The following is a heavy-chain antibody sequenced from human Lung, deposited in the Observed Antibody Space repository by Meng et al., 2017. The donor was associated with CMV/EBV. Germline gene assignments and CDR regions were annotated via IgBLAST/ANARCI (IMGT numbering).Heavy chain of an antibody. D-gene: IGHD3-3*01. CDR3: AKAPSRFLKLLIQGRG. CDR2: ISPSGGTT. CDR1: GFTFSSYP. Sequence: GESLKISCEASGFTFSSYPMNWVRRAPGKGLEWVSTISPSGGTTYYADSVKGRFTVSRDNSKNTLYLEMTSLRAEDTAIYYCAKAPSRFLKLLIQGRGWGQGTLVTSPQ. J-gene: IGHJ1*01. V-gene: IGHV3-23*01.